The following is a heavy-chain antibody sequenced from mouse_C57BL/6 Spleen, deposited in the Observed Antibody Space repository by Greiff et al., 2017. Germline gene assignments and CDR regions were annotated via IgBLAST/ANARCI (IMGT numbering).Heavy chain of an antibody. CDR3: ARRGYSNYDYAMDY. V-gene: IGHV1-82*01. J-gene: IGHJ4*01. CDR1: GYAFSSSW. Sequence: QVQLQQSGPELVKPGASVKISCKASGYAFSSSWMNWVKQRPGKGLEWIGRIYPGDGDTNYNGKFKGKATLTADQSSSTAYLQLSSLTSEDSAVYCCARRGYSNYDYAMDYWGQGTSGTVSS. CDR2: IYPGDGDT. D-gene: IGHD2-5*01.